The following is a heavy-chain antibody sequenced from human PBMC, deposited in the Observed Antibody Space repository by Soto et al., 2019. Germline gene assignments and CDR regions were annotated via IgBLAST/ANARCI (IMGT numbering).Heavy chain of an antibody. CDR1: GYTFPSYD. J-gene: IGHJ6*03. Sequence: GASVKVSCKASGYTFPSYDINWVRQATGQGLEWMGWMNPNSGNTGYAQKFQGRVTMTRNTSISTAYMELSSLRSEDTAVYYCARSESNWNYVVYYYMDVWGKGTTVTVSS. CDR3: ARSESNWNYVVYYYMDV. CDR2: MNPNSGNT. D-gene: IGHD1-7*01. V-gene: IGHV1-8*01.